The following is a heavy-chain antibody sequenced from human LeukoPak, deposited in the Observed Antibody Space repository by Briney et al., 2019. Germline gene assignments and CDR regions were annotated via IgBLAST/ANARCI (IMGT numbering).Heavy chain of an antibody. J-gene: IGHJ4*02. Sequence: GGSLRLSCAASGFTFSSYAMSWVRQAPGKGLEWVSAISGSGGSTYYADSVKGRFTISRDNSKNTLYLQMKSLRAEDTAVYYCAKDQEYYDILTGYDYWGQGTLVTVSS. CDR1: GFTFSSYA. CDR3: AKDQEYYDILTGYDY. CDR2: ISGSGGST. V-gene: IGHV3-23*01. D-gene: IGHD3-9*01.